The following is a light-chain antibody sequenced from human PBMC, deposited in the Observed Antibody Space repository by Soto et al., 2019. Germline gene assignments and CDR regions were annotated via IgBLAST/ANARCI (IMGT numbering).Light chain of an antibody. CDR3: SSYTSSSLYV. CDR2: EVS. CDR1: SSDVGSYNY. J-gene: IGLJ1*01. Sequence: QSALTQPASVSGSPGQSITISCTGTSSDVGSYNYVSWYQQHPGKAPKLMIYEVSNRPSGVSSRFSGSKSGNTASLTISGLQAEDEADYYCSSYTSSSLYVFGTGTKVTVL. V-gene: IGLV2-14*01.